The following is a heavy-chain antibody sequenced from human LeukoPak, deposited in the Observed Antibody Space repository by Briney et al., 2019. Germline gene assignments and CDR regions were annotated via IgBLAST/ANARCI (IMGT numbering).Heavy chain of an antibody. Sequence: GESLKISCKGSGYSFTNYWIGWVRQMPGKGLEWMGIIYPGDSDTRYSPSFQGQVTISADKSISTAYLQWSSLKASDTAMYYCARQSAIAVAGTVDYYMDVWGKGTTVTVS. D-gene: IGHD6-19*01. CDR2: IYPGDSDT. V-gene: IGHV5-51*01. CDR1: GYSFTNYW. J-gene: IGHJ6*03. CDR3: ARQSAIAVAGTVDYYMDV.